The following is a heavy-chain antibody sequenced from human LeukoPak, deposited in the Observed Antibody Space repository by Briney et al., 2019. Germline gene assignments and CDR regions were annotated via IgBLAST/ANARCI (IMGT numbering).Heavy chain of an antibody. Sequence: GGSLRLSCAASGFTFDDYAMHWVRQAPGKGLEWVSGISWNSGSIGYADSVKGRFTISRDNAKNSLYLQMNSLRAEDTALYYCAKDIQYYDSSGYYAVWGQGTLVTVS. V-gene: IGHV3-9*01. D-gene: IGHD3-22*01. J-gene: IGHJ4*02. CDR3: AKDIQYYDSSGYYAV. CDR1: GFTFDDYA. CDR2: ISWNSGSI.